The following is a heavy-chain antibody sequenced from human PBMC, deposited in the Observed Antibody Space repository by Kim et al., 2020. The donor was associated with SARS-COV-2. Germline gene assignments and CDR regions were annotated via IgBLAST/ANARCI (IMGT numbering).Heavy chain of an antibody. CDR2: IYYSGST. CDR1: GVSISSSSYY. Sequence: SETLSLTCTVSGVSISSSSYYWGWIRQPPGKGLEWIGSIYYSGSTYYYPSLKIRVIILVDTSKNQFSLKLSAVTAADTAVYYCARHGQSAGSGWYGGLEYYFDYWGQGTLVTVSS. CDR3: ARHGQSAGSGWYGGLEYYFDY. D-gene: IGHD6-19*01. V-gene: IGHV4-39*01. J-gene: IGHJ4*02.